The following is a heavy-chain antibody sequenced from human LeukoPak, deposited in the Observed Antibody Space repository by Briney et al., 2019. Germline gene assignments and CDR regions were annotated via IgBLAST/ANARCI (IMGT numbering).Heavy chain of an antibody. CDR2: GYYSGST. J-gene: IGHJ6*03. Sequence: PSETLSLTCTVSGGSISTYYWSWVRQPPGKGLERIGYGYYSGSTNYIPSLKSRVTISVDTSKNQFSLKLTSVTAADTAVYYCVRSADRVIRGAPPYYYYYMDVWGKGTTVTVSS. V-gene: IGHV4-59*01. CDR3: VRSADRVIRGAPPYYYYYMDV. CDR1: GGSISTYY. D-gene: IGHD3-10*01.